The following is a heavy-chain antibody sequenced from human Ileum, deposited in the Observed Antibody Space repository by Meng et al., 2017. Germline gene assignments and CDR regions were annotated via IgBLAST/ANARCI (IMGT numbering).Heavy chain of an antibody. J-gene: IGHJ4*02. CDR3: ARERRHYYGSGSFDY. CDR2: TYYNGSP. Sequence: QVQLQESGPGLVKPSQTLSLTCSFSGGSFSSDNYYWPWIRQTPGKGLEWIGLTYYNGSPFYNPSLRSRVTISVDTSKDQFSLKLTSVTAADTAVYYCARERRHYYGSGSFDYWGQGILVTVSS. D-gene: IGHD3-10*01. CDR1: GGSFSSDNYY. V-gene: IGHV4-30-4*01.